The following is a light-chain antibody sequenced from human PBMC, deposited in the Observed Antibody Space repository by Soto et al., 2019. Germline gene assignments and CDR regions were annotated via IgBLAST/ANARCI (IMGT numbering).Light chain of an antibody. V-gene: IGKV3-15*01. CDR3: QQYNNWTPWT. CDR2: GAS. CDR1: QSVSSN. Sequence: EILMTQSPATLSVSPGERLTLSCRASQSVSSNLAWYQQKPGQAPRLLIYGASTRATGIPARFSGSGSGTEFTLTISSPQSEDFAVYYCQQYNNWTPWTFGQAPRWIS. J-gene: IGKJ1*01.